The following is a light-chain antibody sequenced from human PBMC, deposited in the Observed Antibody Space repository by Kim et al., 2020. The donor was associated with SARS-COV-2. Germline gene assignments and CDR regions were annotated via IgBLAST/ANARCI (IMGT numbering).Light chain of an antibody. CDR1: QDIKNN. J-gene: IGKJ5*01. CDR3: QQYQSYPVT. V-gene: IGKV1-16*02. Sequence: ASVGDRVTMTCRASQDIKNNVGWFQQKPGKAPRSLIYAASSWQSGVPSKFSGSGSGTDFTLTISSLQPEDFATYYCQQYQSYPVTFGQGTRLEIK. CDR2: AAS.